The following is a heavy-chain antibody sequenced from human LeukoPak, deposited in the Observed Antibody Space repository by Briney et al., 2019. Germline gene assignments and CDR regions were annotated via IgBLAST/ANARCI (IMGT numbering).Heavy chain of an antibody. V-gene: IGHV4-34*01. J-gene: IGHJ5*02. CDR2: INHSGST. Sequence: SETLSLTCAVYGGSFSGYYWSWIRQPPGKGLEWIGEINHSGSTNYNPSLKSRVTISVDTSKNQFSLKLSSVTAADTAVYYCARGYCSSTSCYTNWFDPWGQGTLVTVSS. CDR1: GGSFSGYY. D-gene: IGHD2-2*02. CDR3: ARGYCSSTSCYTNWFDP.